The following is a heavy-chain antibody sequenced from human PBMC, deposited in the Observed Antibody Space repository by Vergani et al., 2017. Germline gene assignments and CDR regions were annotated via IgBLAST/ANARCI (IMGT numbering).Heavy chain of an antibody. J-gene: IGHJ6*02. D-gene: IGHD3-22*01. Sequence: QLQLQESGPGLVKPSETLSLTCTVSGGSISSSSYYWGWIRQPPGKGLEWIGSIYYSGSTYYNPSLKSRVNISVDTSKNQFSLKLSSVTAADTAVYYCARQKAKYGYYPYYYYYGMDVWGQGTTVTVSS. CDR3: ARQKAKYGYYPYYYYYGMDV. CDR2: IYYSGST. CDR1: GGSISSSSYY. V-gene: IGHV4-39*01.